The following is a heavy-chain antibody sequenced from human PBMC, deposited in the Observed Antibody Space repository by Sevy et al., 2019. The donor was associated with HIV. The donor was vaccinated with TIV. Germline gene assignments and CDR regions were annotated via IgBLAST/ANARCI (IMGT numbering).Heavy chain of an antibody. CDR1: GFTFDDYA. D-gene: IGHD3-22*01. Sequence: GGSLRLSCTASGFTFDDYAMHWVRQVPGKGLEWVSGISWNSLSIAYADSVKGRFTMSRDNGKKSLYLKMDSLRTEDTALYYCAKDISLYYYDTSDSAWGVVDIWGQGTMVTVSS. V-gene: IGHV3-9*01. CDR2: ISWNSLSI. CDR3: AKDISLYYYDTSDSAWGVVDI. J-gene: IGHJ3*02.